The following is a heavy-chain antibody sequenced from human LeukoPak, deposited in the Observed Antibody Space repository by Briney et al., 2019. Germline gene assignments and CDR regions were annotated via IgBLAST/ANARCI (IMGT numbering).Heavy chain of an antibody. CDR1: GFTFNTDW. Sequence: GGSLRLSCAASGFTFNTDWMTWVRQAPGKGLEWVASMKQDGNEKYYVDSVKGRFTISRDNAKNSLYLQMNNLRAEDTAVYYCARDPGTGGSYFDYWGQGTLVTVSS. D-gene: IGHD2-8*02. CDR3: ARDPGTGGSYFDY. CDR2: MKQDGNEK. V-gene: IGHV3-7*01. J-gene: IGHJ4*02.